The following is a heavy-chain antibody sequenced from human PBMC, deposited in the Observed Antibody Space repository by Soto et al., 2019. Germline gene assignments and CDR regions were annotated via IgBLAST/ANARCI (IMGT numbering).Heavy chain of an antibody. CDR1: GFTFRSFT. CDR2: VSSNSAYI. D-gene: IGHD6-13*01. Sequence: GGSLRLSCAASGFTFRSFTMNWVRQAPGKGLEWVSTVSSNSAYIYYTDALRGRLTISRDNAKNSLHLQMNSLRAEDTAVYYCTRDASRDSSARGWFDPWGPGTLVTVSS. V-gene: IGHV3-21*01. CDR3: TRDASRDSSARGWFDP. J-gene: IGHJ5*02.